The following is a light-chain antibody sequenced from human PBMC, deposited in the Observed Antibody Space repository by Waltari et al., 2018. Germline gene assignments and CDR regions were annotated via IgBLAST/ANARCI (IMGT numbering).Light chain of an antibody. CDR1: SGDVESHNL. J-gene: IGLJ3*02. Sequence: QSGLTQPAYVFGSPGQSITISCTGASGDVESHNLVSWYQQHPGKAPQLMTYPVSKRLSGVTIRFSGSKACNTAALTISGLQAENEADYYCCSYAGSSTLVFGGGTKLTVL. CDR2: PVS. CDR3: CSYAGSSTLV. V-gene: IGLV2-23*02.